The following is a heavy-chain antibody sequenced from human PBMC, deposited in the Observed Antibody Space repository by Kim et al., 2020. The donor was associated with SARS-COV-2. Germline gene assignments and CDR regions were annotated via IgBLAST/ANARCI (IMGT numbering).Heavy chain of an antibody. CDR3: ARRYDTHYYYYGMDV. D-gene: IGHD1-20*01. V-gene: IGHV4-39*01. J-gene: IGHJ6*02. Sequence: RSLRSRVTVSVDTSKNQLSLKLSSVTDADTAVYYCARRYDTHYYYYGMDVWGQGTTVTVSS.